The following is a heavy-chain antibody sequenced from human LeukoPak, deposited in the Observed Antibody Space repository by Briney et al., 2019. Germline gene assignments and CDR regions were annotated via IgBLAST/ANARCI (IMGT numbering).Heavy chain of an antibody. CDR1: GGSISSGSYY. CDR3: ARLSRDGYNFVDY. D-gene: IGHD5-24*01. Sequence: KRSETLSLTCTVSGGSISSGSYYWSWIRQPAGKGLEWIRRIFTSGSTNYNPSLKSRVTISVDTSKNQFSLKLSSVTAADTAVYYCARLSRDGYNFVDYWGQGTLVTVSS. CDR2: IFTSGST. J-gene: IGHJ4*02. V-gene: IGHV4-61*02.